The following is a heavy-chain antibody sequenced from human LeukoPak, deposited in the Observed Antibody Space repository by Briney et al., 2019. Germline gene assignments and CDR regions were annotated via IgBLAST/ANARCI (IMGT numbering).Heavy chain of an antibody. CDR2: MNPNSGNT. CDR3: ARAGAYYDSSGSPSWYYYYMDV. V-gene: IGHV1-8*01. J-gene: IGHJ6*03. D-gene: IGHD3-22*01. CDR1: GYTFTSYD. Sequence: ASVKVSCKASGYTFTSYDINWVRQATGQGLEWMGWMNPNSGNTGYAQKFQGRVTMTRNTSISTAYMELSSLRSEDTAVYYCARAGAYYDSSGSPSWYYYYMDVWGKGTTVTVSS.